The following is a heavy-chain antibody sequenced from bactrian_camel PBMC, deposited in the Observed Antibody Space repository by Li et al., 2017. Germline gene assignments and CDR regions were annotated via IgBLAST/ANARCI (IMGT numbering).Heavy chain of an antibody. CDR3: AAAPPSAWGSLSCDLVRIAAARV. D-gene: IGHD4*01. CDR2: IYAVDGST. CDR1: VDTIGRYC. Sequence: QVQLVESGGGSVQAGGSLKLSCEASVDTIGRYCMGWFRQTSGGEREGVASIYAVDGSTYYADSVKGRFTISKDSAKKTVYLQMTSLKPEDTATYSCAAAPPSAWGSLSCDLVRIAAARVRGQGTQVTVS. V-gene: IGHV3S1*01. J-gene: IGHJ4*01.